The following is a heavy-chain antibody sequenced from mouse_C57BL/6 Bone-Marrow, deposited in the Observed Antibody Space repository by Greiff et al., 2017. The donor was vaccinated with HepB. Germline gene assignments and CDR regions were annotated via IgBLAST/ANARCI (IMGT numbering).Heavy chain of an antibody. CDR2: ISDGGSYT. CDR1: GFTFSSYA. D-gene: IGHD2-5*01. J-gene: IGHJ1*03. CDR3: ARVGPTIVTTWDFDV. V-gene: IGHV5-4*01. Sequence: EVQLVESGGGLVKPGGSLKLSCAASGFTFSSYAMSWVRQTPEKRLEWVATISDGGSYTYYPDNVKGRFTISRDNAKNNLYLQMSHLQSEDTAMYYCARVGPTIVTTWDFDVWGTGTTVTVSS.